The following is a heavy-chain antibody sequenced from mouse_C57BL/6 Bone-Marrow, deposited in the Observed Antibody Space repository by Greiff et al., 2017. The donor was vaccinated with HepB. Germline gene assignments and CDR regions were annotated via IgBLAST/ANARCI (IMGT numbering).Heavy chain of an antibody. D-gene: IGHD2-3*01. CDR1: GYTFTSYW. Sequence: QVQLQQPGAELVMPGASVKLSCKASGYTFTSYWMHWVKQRPGQGLEWIGEIDPSDSYTNYNQKFKGKSTLTVDKSSSTAYMQLSSLTSEDSAVYYCARFYDGYYDYAMDYWGQGTSVTVSS. J-gene: IGHJ4*01. CDR3: ARFYDGYYDYAMDY. V-gene: IGHV1-69*01. CDR2: IDPSDSYT.